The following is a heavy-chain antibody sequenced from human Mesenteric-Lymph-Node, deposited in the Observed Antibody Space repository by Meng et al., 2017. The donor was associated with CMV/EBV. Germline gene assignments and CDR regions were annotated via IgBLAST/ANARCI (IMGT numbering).Heavy chain of an antibody. J-gene: IGHJ4*02. CDR2: LYYPGNT. Sequence: SETLSLTCTVSDASISSNNYYWGWIRQPPGRRLEWIGSLYYPGNTYYNPSLKSRVTISADSSKNQFFLNLDSVTAADTAVYYCASQIGILSGYYYVFWGQGTVVTVSS. CDR1: DASISSNNYY. CDR3: ASQIGILSGYYYVF. D-gene: IGHD3-9*01. V-gene: IGHV4-39*07.